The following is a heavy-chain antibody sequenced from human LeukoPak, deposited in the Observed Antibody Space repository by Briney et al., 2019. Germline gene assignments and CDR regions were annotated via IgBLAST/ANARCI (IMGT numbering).Heavy chain of an antibody. D-gene: IGHD6-13*01. J-gene: IGHJ4*02. V-gene: IGHV4-59*08. CDR2: IFYSGST. Sequence: PSETLSLTCTVSGGSISSYYWSWIRQPPGKGLKWIGYIFYSGSTNYNPSLKSRLTISIDTSKNQFSLKLSSVTAADTAVYYCATHSSSWSLYFDYWGQGTLVTVSS. CDR1: GGSISSYY. CDR3: ATHSSSWSLYFDY.